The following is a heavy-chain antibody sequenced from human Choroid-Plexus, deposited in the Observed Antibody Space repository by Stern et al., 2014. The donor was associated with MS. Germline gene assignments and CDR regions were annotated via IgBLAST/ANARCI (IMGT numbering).Heavy chain of an antibody. CDR2: GSYDGSNK. J-gene: IGHJ5*02. V-gene: IGHV3-30*18. D-gene: IGHD2/OR15-2a*01. Sequence: VQLVESGGGVVQPGRPLRLSCVASGFTFGSCAMHWVRQAPGKGLEWVAGGSYDGSNKYYADSGKGRFTISRDNSQNTLYMQMSSLRPEDTAVYYCAKDRQYLTYFFDHWGQGSLVTVSS. CDR3: AKDRQYLTYFFDH. CDR1: GFTFGSCA.